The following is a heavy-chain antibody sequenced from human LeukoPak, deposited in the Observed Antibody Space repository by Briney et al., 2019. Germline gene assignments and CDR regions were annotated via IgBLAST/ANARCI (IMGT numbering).Heavy chain of an antibody. CDR1: GFTFSSYA. J-gene: IGHJ4*02. Sequence: SLTLSCSASGFTFSSYAMSWLRQAPGKGLEWGSAISGSGGSTYYADSVKGRFTISRDNSKNKLYLQMKSLRAEDTAVYYCAKDGGSITGTTFDYWGQGTLVTVSS. D-gene: IGHD1-7*01. CDR3: AKDGGSITGTTFDY. CDR2: ISGSGGST. V-gene: IGHV3-23*01.